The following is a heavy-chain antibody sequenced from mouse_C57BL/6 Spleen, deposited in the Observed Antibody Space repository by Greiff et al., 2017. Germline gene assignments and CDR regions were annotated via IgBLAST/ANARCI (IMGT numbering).Heavy chain of an antibody. CDR3: AREEDDYDGGYCDV. CDR2: IYPGDGDT. J-gene: IGHJ1*03. Sequence: VQLQQSGPELVKPGASVKISCKASGYAFSSSWMNWVKQRPGKGLEWIGRIYPGDGDTNYNGKFKGKATLTAAKSSSTAYMQLSSLTSEDSAVYFCAREEDDYDGGYCDVWGTGTTVTVSS. CDR1: GYAFSSSW. D-gene: IGHD2-4*01. V-gene: IGHV1-82*01.